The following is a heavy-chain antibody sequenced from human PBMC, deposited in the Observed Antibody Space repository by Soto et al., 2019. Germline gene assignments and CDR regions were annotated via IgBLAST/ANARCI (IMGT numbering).Heavy chain of an antibody. D-gene: IGHD6-6*01. CDR3: ARGPYTRSNYYYYGMDV. CDR1: GGSFSGYY. CDR2: INHSGST. V-gene: IGHV4-34*01. Sequence: SETLSLTCAVYGGSFSGYYWSWIRQPPGKGLEWIGEINHSGSTNYNPSLKSRVTISVDTSKNQFSLKLSSVTAADTAVYYCARGPYTRSNYYYYGMDVWGQGTTVTVSS. J-gene: IGHJ6*02.